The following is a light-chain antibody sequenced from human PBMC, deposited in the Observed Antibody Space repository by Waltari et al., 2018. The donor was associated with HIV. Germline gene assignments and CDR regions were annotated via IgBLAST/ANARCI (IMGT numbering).Light chain of an antibody. J-gene: IGKJ1*01. CDR3: QQYYSNPPT. CDR1: QTILYSSRNKNY. Sequence: DIVMTQSPDSLALSLGEGATINCKSSQTILYSSRNKNYLAWFQQKPGQTPKLLIYWASTLDSGVPDRFSGSGSGTDFTLTISNLQSEDVAIYFCQQYYSNPPTFGQGTKVEVK. V-gene: IGKV4-1*01. CDR2: WAS.